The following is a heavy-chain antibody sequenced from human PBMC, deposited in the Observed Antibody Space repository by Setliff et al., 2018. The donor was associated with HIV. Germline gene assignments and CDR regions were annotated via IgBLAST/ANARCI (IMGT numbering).Heavy chain of an antibody. D-gene: IGHD5-12*01. CDR1: GGSFSGYC. J-gene: IGHJ4*02. Sequence: PSETLSLTCAVYGGSFSGYCWSWIRQPPGKGLEWIGEIQHSGRINYNPSLRSRVTTSVDTSKNQFSLKLSSVTAADTAVYYCARMYSGYDWSPAGARTRYFDYWGQGTLVTVSS. CDR2: IQHSGRI. V-gene: IGHV4-34*01. CDR3: ARMYSGYDWSPAGARTRYFDY.